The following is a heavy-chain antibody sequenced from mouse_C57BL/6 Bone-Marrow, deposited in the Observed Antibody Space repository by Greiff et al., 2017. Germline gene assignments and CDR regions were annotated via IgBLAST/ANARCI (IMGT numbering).Heavy chain of an antibody. D-gene: IGHD3-2*02. V-gene: IGHV14-3*01. CDR2: IDPANGNT. CDR1: GFNIKNTY. Sequence: EVKLQESVAELVRPGASVKLSCTASGFNIKNTYMHWVKQRPEQGLEWIGRIDPANGNTKYAPKFQGKATITADTSSNTAYLQLSSLTSEDTAIYYCAQKGVSGYGAMDYWGQGTSVTVSS. J-gene: IGHJ4*01. CDR3: AQKGVSGYGAMDY.